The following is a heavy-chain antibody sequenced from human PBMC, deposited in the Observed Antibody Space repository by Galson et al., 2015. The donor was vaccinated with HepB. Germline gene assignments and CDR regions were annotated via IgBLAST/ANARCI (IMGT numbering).Heavy chain of an antibody. CDR2: FTASGDRT. CDR1: GFSFGTYG. Sequence: SLRLSCAASGFSFGTYGMGWVRQAPGKGLEWVSTFTASGDRTFYADSVRGRFTISRDDSKDMLYLQMKSLRAEDTAIYYCAKDLTKARSGPYTQAHGFDSWGQGTLVTVSA. V-gene: IGHV3-23*01. J-gene: IGHJ4*02. D-gene: IGHD5-18*01. CDR3: AKDLTKARSGPYTQAHGFDS.